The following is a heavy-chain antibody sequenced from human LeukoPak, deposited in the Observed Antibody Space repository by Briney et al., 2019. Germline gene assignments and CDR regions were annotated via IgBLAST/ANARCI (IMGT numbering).Heavy chain of an antibody. V-gene: IGHV1-2*02. J-gene: IGHJ4*02. CDR3: ARVTIFEVSNYFDY. Sequence: ASVKVSCKASGYTFTGYYMHWVRQAPGQGLEWMGWINPNSGGTNYAQKLQGGVTMTTDTFTSTAYMELRCLRSDDTAVYYCARVTIFEVSNYFDYWGQGTLVTVSS. D-gene: IGHD3-3*01. CDR2: INPNSGGT. CDR1: GYTFTGYY.